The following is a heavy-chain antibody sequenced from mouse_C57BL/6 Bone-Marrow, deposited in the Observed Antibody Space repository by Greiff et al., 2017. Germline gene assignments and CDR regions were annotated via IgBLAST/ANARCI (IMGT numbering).Heavy chain of an antibody. CDR3: ARSRDYGYWYFDV. Sequence: EVKLEESGPGLAKPSQTLSLTCSVTGYSITSDYWNWIRKFPGNKLEYMGYISYSGSTYYNPSLKSRISITRDTSKNQYYLQLNSVTTEDTATYYCARSRDYGYWYFDVWGTGTTVTVSS. J-gene: IGHJ1*03. V-gene: IGHV3-8*01. CDR1: GYSITSDY. CDR2: ISYSGST. D-gene: IGHD2-4*01.